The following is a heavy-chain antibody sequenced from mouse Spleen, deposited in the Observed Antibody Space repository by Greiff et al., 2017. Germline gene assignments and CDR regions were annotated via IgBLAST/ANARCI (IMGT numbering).Heavy chain of an antibody. V-gene: IGHV3-6*01. CDR1: GYSITSGYY. CDR3: ARGAPMIGDAMDY. Sequence: EVKLMESGPGLVKPSQSLSLTCSVTGYSITSGYYWNWIRQFPGNKLEWMGYISYDGSNNYNPSLKNRISITRDTSKNQFFLKLNSVTTEDTATYYCARGAPMIGDAMDYWGQGTSVTVSS. J-gene: IGHJ4*01. D-gene: IGHD2-3*01. CDR2: ISYDGSN.